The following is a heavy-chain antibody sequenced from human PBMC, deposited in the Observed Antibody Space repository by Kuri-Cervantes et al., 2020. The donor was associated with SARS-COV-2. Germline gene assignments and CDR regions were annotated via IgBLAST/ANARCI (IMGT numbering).Heavy chain of an antibody. Sequence: GESLKISCAASGFTFSSNSMNWVRQAPGKGLEWVSSISSSSSYIYYADSVKGRFTISRDNAKNSLYLQMNSLRAEDTAVYYCARDRGEDIVVVVAASAYDYWGQGTLVTVSS. CDR1: GFTFSSNS. CDR3: ARDRGEDIVVVVAASAYDY. V-gene: IGHV3-21*01. D-gene: IGHD2-15*01. J-gene: IGHJ4*02. CDR2: ISSSSSYI.